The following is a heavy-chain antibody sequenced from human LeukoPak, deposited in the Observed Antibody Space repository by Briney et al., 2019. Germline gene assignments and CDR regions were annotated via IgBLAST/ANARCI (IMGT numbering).Heavy chain of an antibody. D-gene: IGHD3-22*01. CDR1: GGSINNYY. V-gene: IGHV4-59*01. CDR3: ARHRGSGYPYFDY. CDR2: IYYTGST. Sequence: PSETLSLTCTVSGGSINNYYWSWIRQPPGKGLEWIGYIYYTGSTNYNPSLKSRVTISVDTSKSHFSLKMSTLTAADTAVYYCARHRGSGYPYFDYWAREPWSPSPQ. J-gene: IGHJ4*02.